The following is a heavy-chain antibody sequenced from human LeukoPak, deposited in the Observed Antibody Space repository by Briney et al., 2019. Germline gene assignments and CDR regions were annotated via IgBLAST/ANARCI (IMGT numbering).Heavy chain of an antibody. V-gene: IGHV4-34*01. CDR1: GGSFSGYY. CDR3: ASRDGWSGSYHGFDP. J-gene: IGHJ5*02. CDR2: INHSGST. Sequence: PSETLPLTCAVYGGSFSGYYWSWIRQPPGKGLEWIGEINHSGSTNYNPSLKSRVTISVDTSKNQFSLKLSSVTAADTAVYYCASRDGWSGSYHGFDPWGQGTLVTVSS. D-gene: IGHD1-26*01.